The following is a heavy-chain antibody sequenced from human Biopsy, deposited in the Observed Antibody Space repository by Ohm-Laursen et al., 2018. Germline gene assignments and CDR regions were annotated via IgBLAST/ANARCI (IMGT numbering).Heavy chain of an antibody. J-gene: IGHJ3*01. CDR1: GFRFDGYA. V-gene: IGHV3-9*01. CDR2: ISWNGGTI. CDR3: AKACCSGSYYDGFDV. Sequence: SLRPSCAASGFRFDGYAMHWVRQVPGKGLEWVSGISWNGGTIGYADSVKGRFTISRDDAKNSLHLQMDSLRPEDTALYYCAKACCSGSYYDGFDVWGQGTVVTVSS. D-gene: IGHD1-26*01.